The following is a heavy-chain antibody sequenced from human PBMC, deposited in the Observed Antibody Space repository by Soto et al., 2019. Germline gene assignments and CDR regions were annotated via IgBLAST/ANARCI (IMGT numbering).Heavy chain of an antibody. CDR2: IIPIFGTA. J-gene: IGHJ6*02. Sequence: QVQXXXXXXXVKKPGSSVKVSCKASGGTFSSYAISWVRQAPGQGLEWMGGIIPIFGTANYAQKFQGRVTMTADESTSTAYMELSSLRSEDTAVYYCARHVPAAGYYYGMDVWGQGTTVTVSS. D-gene: IGHD2-2*01. CDR1: GGTFSSYA. V-gene: IGHV1-69*12. CDR3: ARHVPAAGYYYGMDV.